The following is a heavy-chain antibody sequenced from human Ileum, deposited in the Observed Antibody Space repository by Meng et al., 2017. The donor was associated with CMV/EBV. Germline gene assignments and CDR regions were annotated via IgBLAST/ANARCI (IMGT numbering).Heavy chain of an antibody. Sequence: HAPPLQCRAQVQLPRSASRIPCEASGDAFTTSTLSWVRQAPGPRLEWMGGIIPMYHNPNYSYNPPLRITITAVVYTSKLHLYLNILTSNDTATSFYYCATPRGDQYCDSWGQGTLVTVSS. CDR3: YCATPRGDQYCDS. CDR2: IIPMYHNP. CDR1: GDAFTTST. J-gene: IGHJ4*02. V-gene: IGHV1-69*01. D-gene: IGHD2/OR15-2a*01.